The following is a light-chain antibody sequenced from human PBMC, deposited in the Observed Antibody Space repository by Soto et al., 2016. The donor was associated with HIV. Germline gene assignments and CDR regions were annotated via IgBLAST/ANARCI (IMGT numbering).Light chain of an antibody. J-gene: IGLJ1*01. CDR2: GHN. V-gene: IGLV3-19*01. CDR3: SSRDNSGKHLYV. Sequence: SSELTQDPAVSVALGQTVRITCQGDSLRHYFANWYQQKPGQAPILVIDGHNNRPSGIPDRFSGSSSGNTASLTITGAQAEDEADYYCSSRDNSGKHLYVFGVGTKVTVL. CDR1: SLRHYF.